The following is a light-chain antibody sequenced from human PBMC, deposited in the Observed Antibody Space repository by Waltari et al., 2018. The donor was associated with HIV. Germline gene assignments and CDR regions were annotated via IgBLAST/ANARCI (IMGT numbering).Light chain of an antibody. CDR2: WAS. CDR3: QQYYKTPFT. J-gene: IGKJ4*01. CDR1: PSVLDSSNNRNY. V-gene: IGKV4-1*01. Sequence: DIVMTQSPDSLAVSLGDRDTITCKSGPSVLDSSNNRNYLAWYQQRPGQPPNLLIYWASTRESGVPDRFSGSGSGTDFTLTISSLQAEDVAVYYCQQYYKTPFTFGGGTRVEIK.